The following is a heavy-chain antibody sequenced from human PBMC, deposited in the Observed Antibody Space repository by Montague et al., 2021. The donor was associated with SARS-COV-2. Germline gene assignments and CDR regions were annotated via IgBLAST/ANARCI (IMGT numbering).Heavy chain of an antibody. V-gene: IGHV4-61*02. CDR2: IYTSGST. J-gene: IGHJ6*02. CDR3: ARGPHYDILTSYYKDGMDV. CDR1: GGSISTGSYY. Sequence: TLSLTCTVSGGSISTGSYYWSWIRQPAGKGLEWIGRIYTSGSTNYXPSFKSRVTISVDTSKNQFSLKLSSVTAADTAVYYCARGPHYDILTSYYKDGMDVWGQGTTVTVSS. D-gene: IGHD3-9*01.